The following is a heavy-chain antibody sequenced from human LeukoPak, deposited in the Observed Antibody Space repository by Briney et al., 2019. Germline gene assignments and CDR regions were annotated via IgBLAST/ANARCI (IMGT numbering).Heavy chain of an antibody. Sequence: GATVKVSCKASGYTFTSYGISWVRQAPGQGPEWMGWISAYNGNTNYAQKLQGRVTMTTDTSTSTAYMELRSLRSDDTAVYYCARRSLEYYDFWSGYSPLTTYYFDYWGQGTLVTVSS. CDR1: GYTFTSYG. V-gene: IGHV1-18*01. CDR3: ARRSLEYYDFWSGYSPLTTYYFDY. CDR2: ISAYNGNT. D-gene: IGHD3-3*01. J-gene: IGHJ4*02.